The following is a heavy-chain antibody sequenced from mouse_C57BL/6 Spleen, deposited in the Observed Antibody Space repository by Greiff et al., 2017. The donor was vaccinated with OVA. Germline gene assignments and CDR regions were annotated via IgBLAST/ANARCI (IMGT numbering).Heavy chain of an antibody. CDR2: IDPETGGT. D-gene: IGHD2-2*01. CDR3: TSQIYYGYDDGYFDY. Sequence: QVKLQQSGAELVRPGASVTLSCKASGYTFTDYEMHWVKQTPVHGLEWIGAIDPETGGTAYNQKFKGKAILTADKSSSTAYMELRSLTSEDSAVYYCTSQIYYGYDDGYFDYWGQGTTLTVSS. CDR1: GYTFTDYE. V-gene: IGHV1-15*01. J-gene: IGHJ2*01.